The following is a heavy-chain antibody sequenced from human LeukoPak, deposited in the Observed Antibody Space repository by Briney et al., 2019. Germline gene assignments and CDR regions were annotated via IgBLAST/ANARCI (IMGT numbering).Heavy chain of an antibody. V-gene: IGHV1-2*02. CDR3: ARGYYDSSDFDYHQH. CDR1: GYSFTGNY. J-gene: IGHJ1*01. D-gene: IGHD3-22*01. Sequence: GASVKVSCKASGYSFTGNYMLWVRQASGQGLEWKGWINPNSGDTNFAQKFQGRVTMTRDTSISTVYMELSRLRSDDTAVFYCARGYYDSSDFDYHQHWGQGTLVTVSS. CDR2: INPNSGDT.